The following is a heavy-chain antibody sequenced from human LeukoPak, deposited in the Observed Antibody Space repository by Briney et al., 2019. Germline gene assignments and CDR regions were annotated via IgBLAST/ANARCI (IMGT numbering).Heavy chain of an antibody. CDR2: IKQDGSEK. CDR3: ASEGAAYGMDV. J-gene: IGHJ6*02. Sequence: GGSLRLSCAASGFTFSSYWMSWVRQAPGKGLEWVANIKQDGSEKYYVDSVKGRFTISRDSAKNSLYLQMNSLRAEDTAVYYCASEGAAYGMDVWGQGTTVTVSS. D-gene: IGHD6-25*01. V-gene: IGHV3-7*01. CDR1: GFTFSSYW.